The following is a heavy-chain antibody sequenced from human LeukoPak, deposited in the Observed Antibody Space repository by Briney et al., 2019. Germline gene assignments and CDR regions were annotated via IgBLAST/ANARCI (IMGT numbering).Heavy chain of an antibody. Sequence: PSETLSLTCAVSGYSISSGYYWGWIRQPPGKGLEWIGEINHSGSTNYNPSLKSRVTISVDTSKNQFSLKLSSVTAADTAVYYCARALHDYGDPSYWYFDLWGRGTLVTVSS. D-gene: IGHD4-17*01. J-gene: IGHJ2*01. CDR2: INHSGST. CDR3: ARALHDYGDPSYWYFDL. V-gene: IGHV4-38-2*01. CDR1: GYSISSGYY.